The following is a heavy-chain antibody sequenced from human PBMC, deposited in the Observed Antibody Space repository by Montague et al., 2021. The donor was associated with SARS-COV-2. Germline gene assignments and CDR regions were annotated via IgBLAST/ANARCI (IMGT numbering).Heavy chain of an antibody. V-gene: IGHV4-38-2*02. CDR2: NYLHGNA. CDR3: ARGRVTRAGFDY. J-gene: IGHJ4*02. Sequence: SETLSLTCSVSGYFIGTGYYWGWILQSPGEGLEWIGSNYLHGNAYYNPSLNSRVTISLDTSNNQFSLRLTSVTTSDTAVYYCARGRVTRAGFDYWGQGIRVIVSS. D-gene: IGHD2-21*02. CDR1: GYFIGTGYY.